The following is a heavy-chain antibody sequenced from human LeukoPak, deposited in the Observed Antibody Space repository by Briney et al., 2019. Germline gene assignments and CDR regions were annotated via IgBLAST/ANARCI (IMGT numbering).Heavy chain of an antibody. J-gene: IGHJ5*02. CDR1: GGSFSGYY. CDR3: ARVSWASDYVWGSYRNWFDP. Sequence: SETLSLTCAVYGGSFSGYYWSWIRQPPGKGLEWIGEINHSGSTNYNPSLESRVTISVDTSKNQFSLKLSSVTAADTAVYYCARVSWASDYVWGSYRNWFDPWGQGTLVTVSS. CDR2: INHSGST. D-gene: IGHD3-16*01. V-gene: IGHV4-34*01.